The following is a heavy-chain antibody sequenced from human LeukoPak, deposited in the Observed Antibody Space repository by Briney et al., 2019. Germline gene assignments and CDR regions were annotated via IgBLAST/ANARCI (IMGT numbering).Heavy chain of an antibody. CDR2: TRGSGSGM. V-gene: IGHV3-21*05. J-gene: IGHJ4*02. CDR3: ARDDNWGFDY. CDR1: GFAFSDYS. D-gene: IGHD7-27*01. Sequence: GGSLRLSCAASGFAFSDYSMNWVRQAPGKGLEWVANTRGSGSGMGSGNYYAGAVKGRFTISRDNAKNSLYLQMNSLRAEDTAFYYCARDDNWGFDYWGQGALVTVSS.